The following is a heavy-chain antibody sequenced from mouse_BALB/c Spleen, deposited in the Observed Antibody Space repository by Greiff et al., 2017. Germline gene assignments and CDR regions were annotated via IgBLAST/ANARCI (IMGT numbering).Heavy chain of an antibody. V-gene: IGHV5-12-1*01. CDR2: ISSGGGST. CDR1: GFAFSSYD. J-gene: IGHJ1*01. Sequence: EVQLVESGGGLVKPGGSLKLSCAASGFAFSSYDMSWVRQTPEKRLEWVAYISSGGGSTYYPDTVKGRFTISRDNAKNTLYLQMSSLKSEDTAMYYCARQNFHWYFDVWGAGTTVTVSS. CDR3: ARQNFHWYFDV.